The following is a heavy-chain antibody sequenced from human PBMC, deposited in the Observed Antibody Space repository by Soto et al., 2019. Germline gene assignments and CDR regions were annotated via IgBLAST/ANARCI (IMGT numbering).Heavy chain of an antibody. CDR2: IIPIFGTA. Sequence: QVQLVQSGAEVKKPGSSVKVSCKASGGTFSSYAISWVRQAPGQGLEWMGGIIPIFGTANDAQKFQGRVTITADESTSTAYMELRRLRSEDTAVYYCARDLIAAATYNWFDPWGQGTLVTVSS. CDR1: GGTFSSYA. J-gene: IGHJ5*02. CDR3: ARDLIAAATYNWFDP. D-gene: IGHD6-13*01. V-gene: IGHV1-69*01.